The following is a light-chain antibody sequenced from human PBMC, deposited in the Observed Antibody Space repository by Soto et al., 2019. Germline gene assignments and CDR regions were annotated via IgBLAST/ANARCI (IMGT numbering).Light chain of an antibody. CDR1: SSDVGGYNY. Sequence: QSVLTQPASVSGSPGQSITISCTGTSSDVGGYNYVSWYQQHPGKAPKLMIYEVSNRPSGVSSRFSGSKSGNTASLTISGLQAGKEANYYSSYYTGTTPPFGPGTNFTAL. J-gene: IGLJ1*01. V-gene: IGLV2-14*01. CDR3: SYYTGTTPP. CDR2: EVS.